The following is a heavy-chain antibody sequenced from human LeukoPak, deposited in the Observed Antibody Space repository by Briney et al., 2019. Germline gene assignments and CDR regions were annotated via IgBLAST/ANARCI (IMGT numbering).Heavy chain of an antibody. J-gene: IGHJ4*02. V-gene: IGHV1-69-2*01. CDR3: ATGDYQLLPFES. CDR1: GYTFTDNY. D-gene: IGHD2-15*01. CDR2: VDPEDGQT. Sequence: ASVKISCKASGYTFTDNYIQWVRQAPEKGLEWVGRVDPEDGQTFFPEKFQGRVTIMADTSTDTTYLELRGLRSDDTAVYYCATGDYQLLPFESWGQGTLVTVSS.